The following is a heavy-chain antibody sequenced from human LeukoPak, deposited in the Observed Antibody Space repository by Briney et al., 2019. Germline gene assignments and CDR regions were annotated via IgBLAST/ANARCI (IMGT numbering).Heavy chain of an antibody. CDR2: ISGSGGTT. CDR1: GFTFSDHV. D-gene: IGHD1-14*01. CDR3: AKVSGGGLYYDGMDV. Sequence: GGSLRLSCAASGFTFSDHVMSWVRQAPGKGLEWVSVISGSGGTTYYADSVKGRFTISRDSSKNTLYLQMNSLRAEDTAVYYCAKVSGGGLYYDGMDVWGQGTTVTVSS. J-gene: IGHJ6*02. V-gene: IGHV3-23*01.